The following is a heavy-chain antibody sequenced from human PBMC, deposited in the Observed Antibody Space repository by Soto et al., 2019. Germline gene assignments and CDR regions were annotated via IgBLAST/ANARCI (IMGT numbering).Heavy chain of an antibody. V-gene: IGHV3-11*01. CDR1: GFTFSDYY. J-gene: IGHJ4*02. CDR2: ISSGAITI. Sequence: GGSLRLSCAASGFTFSDYYMNWIRQAPGKGLEWVSYISSGAITIYYADSVKCRFTISRDNAKNSLYLQMNSLRAEDTAVYYCAGQYSSSSVEFWGQGTMVTVSS. CDR3: AGQYSSSSVEF. D-gene: IGHD6-6*01.